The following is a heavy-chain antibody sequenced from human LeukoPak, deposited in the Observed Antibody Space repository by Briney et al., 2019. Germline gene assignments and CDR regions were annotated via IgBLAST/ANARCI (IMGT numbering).Heavy chain of an antibody. CDR2: IYRGGDT. D-gene: IGHD2-15*01. J-gene: IGHJ5*02. CDR1: GFTVGTNY. Sequence: AGGSLRLSCAASGFTVGTNYMSWVRQAPGKGPERISIIYRGGDTYYADSVKGRFTISRDNSKNTLYLQMDRLRAEDTAVYYCARDKRYCSSGRCWGVQFGPWGQGTLVTVSS. CDR3: ARDKRYCSSGRCWGVQFGP. V-gene: IGHV3-66*01.